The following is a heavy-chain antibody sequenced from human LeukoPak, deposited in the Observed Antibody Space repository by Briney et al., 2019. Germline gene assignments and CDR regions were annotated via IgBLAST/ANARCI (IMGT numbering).Heavy chain of an antibody. Sequence: ASVKVSCKASGYTFTGYYMHWVRQAPGQGLEWMGWINPNSGGTNYAQKFQGRVTMTRDTSISTAYMELSRLRSDDTAVYYCARQKGVVVTARFPTTPHDYWGQGTLVTVSS. D-gene: IGHD2-21*02. CDR1: GYTFTGYY. CDR2: INPNSGGT. V-gene: IGHV1-2*02. J-gene: IGHJ4*02. CDR3: ARQKGVVVTARFPTTPHDY.